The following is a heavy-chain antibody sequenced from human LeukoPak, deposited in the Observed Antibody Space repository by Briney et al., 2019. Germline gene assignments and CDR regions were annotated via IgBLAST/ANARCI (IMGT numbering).Heavy chain of an antibody. CDR2: TSGSGGST. CDR1: GFTFSSYG. CDR3: ATMVRGVITPFDY. Sequence: GGSLRLSCAASGFTFSSYGMSWVRQAPGKGLEWVSATSGSGGSTYYADSVKGRFTISRDNSKNTLYLQMNSLRAEDTAVYYCATMVRGVITPFDYWGQGTLVTVSS. V-gene: IGHV3-23*01. D-gene: IGHD3-10*01. J-gene: IGHJ4*02.